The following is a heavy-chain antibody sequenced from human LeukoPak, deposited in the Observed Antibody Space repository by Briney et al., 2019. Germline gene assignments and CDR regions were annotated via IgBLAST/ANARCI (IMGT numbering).Heavy chain of an antibody. D-gene: IGHD2-2*01. Sequence: SVKVSCKASGGTFSSYAISWVRQAPGQGLEWMGGIMPIFGTANYAQKFQGRVTITADKSTSTAYMELSSLRSEDTAVYYCARGTQYCSSTSCHYYYMDVWGKGTTVTVSS. CDR2: IMPIFGTA. J-gene: IGHJ6*03. CDR3: ARGTQYCSSTSCHYYYMDV. V-gene: IGHV1-69*06. CDR1: GGTFSSYA.